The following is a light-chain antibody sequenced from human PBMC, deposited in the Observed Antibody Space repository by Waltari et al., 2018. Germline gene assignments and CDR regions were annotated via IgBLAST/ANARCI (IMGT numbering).Light chain of an antibody. CDR2: WAS. CDR1: ESVLYSSNNKNY. J-gene: IGKJ3*01. Sequence: TIDGKASESVLYSSNNKNYLALYKQKPGQPPKLLIYWASTRESGVPDRFSGSGSGTDFTLTISSLQAEDVAVYYCQQYYSTPLTFGPGTKVDIK. CDR3: QQYYSTPLT. V-gene: IGKV4-1*01.